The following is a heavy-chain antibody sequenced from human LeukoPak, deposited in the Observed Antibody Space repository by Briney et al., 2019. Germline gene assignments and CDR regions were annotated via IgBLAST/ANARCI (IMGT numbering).Heavy chain of an antibody. J-gene: IGHJ5*02. CDR2: TYTGGNS. D-gene: IGHD2-8*02. CDR1: GFTFSNYD. Sequence: GGSLRLSCAASGFTFSNYDMNWVRQAPGKGLEWVSVTYTGGNSYYADSVKGRFIISRDISKNTLYLQMNSLRVEDTAVYFCARGYCTATDCHGGWWFHLWGQGTLVSVSS. V-gene: IGHV3-53*01. CDR3: ARGYCTATDCHGGWWFHL.